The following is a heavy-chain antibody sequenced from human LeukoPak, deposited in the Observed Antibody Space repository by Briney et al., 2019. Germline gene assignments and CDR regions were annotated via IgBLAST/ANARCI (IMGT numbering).Heavy chain of an antibody. D-gene: IGHD5-12*01. CDR1: GGSISTGGYY. V-gene: IGHV4-31*03. CDR2: IYYSGST. J-gene: IGHJ4*02. CDR3: ARSRGYSGYDVTY. Sequence: SQTLSLTCTVSGGSISTGGYYWSWNRQHPGKGLEWIGYIYYSGSTYYNPSLKSRVTISVDTSKNQFSLKLSSVTAADTAVYYCARSRGYSGYDVTYWGQGTLVTVSS.